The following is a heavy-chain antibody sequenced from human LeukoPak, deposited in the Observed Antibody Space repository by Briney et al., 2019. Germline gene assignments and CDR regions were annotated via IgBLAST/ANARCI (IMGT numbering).Heavy chain of an antibody. CDR3: ASRKLGNDY. V-gene: IGHV4-34*01. J-gene: IGHJ4*02. Sequence: SETLSLTCAVYGGSFSSYYWSWIRQPPGKGLEWIGEINHSGSTNYNPSLKSRVTISADTSKNEFSLKLNSVTAADTAVYYCASRKLGNDYWGQGTLVTVSS. CDR1: GGSFSSYY. CDR2: INHSGST. D-gene: IGHD7-27*01.